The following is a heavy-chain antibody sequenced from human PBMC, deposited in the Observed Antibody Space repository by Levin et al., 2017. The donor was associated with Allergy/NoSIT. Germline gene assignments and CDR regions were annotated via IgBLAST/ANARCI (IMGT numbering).Heavy chain of an antibody. CDR1: GFTFSTYA. D-gene: IGHD3-22*01. CDR2: ISVSGTGT. Sequence: RASVKVSCAASGFTFSTYAMSWVRQAPGKGLEWVSGISVSGTGTYYADSVKGRFTISRDNSKNTLYLQMNSLRAADTAVYFCAREHLNYDTSGYPYFDYWGQGTLVTVSS. V-gene: IGHV3-23*01. CDR3: AREHLNYDTSGYPYFDY. J-gene: IGHJ4*02.